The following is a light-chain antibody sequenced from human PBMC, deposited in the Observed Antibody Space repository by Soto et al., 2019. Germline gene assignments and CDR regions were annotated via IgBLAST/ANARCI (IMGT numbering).Light chain of an antibody. J-gene: IGLJ2*01. CDR3: SSFTSSATLV. CDR1: SSDVGSYNR. Sequence: QSALTQPPSVSGSPGQSVTISCTGTSSDVGSYNRVSWYQQPTGTAPKIMIYEVSNRPSGVPDRFSGSKSGNTASLTISGLQAEDEADYYCSSFTSSATLVFGGGTKLTVL. CDR2: EVS. V-gene: IGLV2-18*02.